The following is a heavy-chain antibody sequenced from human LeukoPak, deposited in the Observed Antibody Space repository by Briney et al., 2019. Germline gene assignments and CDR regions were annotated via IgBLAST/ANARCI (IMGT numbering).Heavy chain of an antibody. Sequence: ASVTVSCKASGYTFIGYYMDWVRQAPGQGLEWMGWINSNRGGTNYAQKFQGGVTMTRDTSISTAYMELRSVRSDDTAVYYCARDHGDDAFDIWGPGTMVTVSS. J-gene: IGHJ3*02. CDR2: INSNRGGT. D-gene: IGHD3-3*01. CDR3: ARDHGDDAFDI. V-gene: IGHV1-2*02. CDR1: GYTFIGYY.